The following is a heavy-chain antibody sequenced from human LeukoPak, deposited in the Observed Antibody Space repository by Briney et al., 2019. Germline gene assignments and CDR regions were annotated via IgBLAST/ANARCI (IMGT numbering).Heavy chain of an antibody. D-gene: IGHD2-2*01. CDR1: GFTFSSYS. CDR2: ISSSSSYI. V-gene: IGHV3-21*01. CDR3: AREGSVKPAAIGGFAP. Sequence: GGSLRLSCAASGFTFSSYSMNWVRQAPGKGLEWVSSISSSSSYIYYADSVKGRFTISRDNAKNSLYLQMNSLRAEDTAVYYWAREGSVKPAAIGGFAPWGQGTLVTVSS. J-gene: IGHJ5*02.